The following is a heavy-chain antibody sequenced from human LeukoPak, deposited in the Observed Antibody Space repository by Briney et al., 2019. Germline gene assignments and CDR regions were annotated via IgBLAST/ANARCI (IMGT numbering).Heavy chain of an antibody. CDR3: AKDIRLRAHSFDY. V-gene: IGHV3-9*01. J-gene: IGHJ4*02. Sequence: PGRSLRLSCAASGFTFDDYAMHWVRQAPGKGLEWVSGISWNSGSIGYADSVKGRFTISRDNAKNSLYLQMNSLRAEDTALYYCAKDIRLRAHSFDYWGQGTLVTVSS. D-gene: IGHD5-12*01. CDR2: ISWNSGSI. CDR1: GFTFDDYA.